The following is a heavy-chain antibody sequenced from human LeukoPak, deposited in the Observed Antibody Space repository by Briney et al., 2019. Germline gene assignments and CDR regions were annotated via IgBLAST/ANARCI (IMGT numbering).Heavy chain of an antibody. D-gene: IGHD1-26*01. CDR3: ARVGGSYLRGAFDI. CDR1: GYSISSGYY. V-gene: IGHV4-38-2*02. J-gene: IGHJ3*02. Sequence: SETLSLTCTVSGYSISSGYYWGWIRQPPGKGLEWIGSIYHSGSTYYNPSLKSRVTISVDTSKNQFSLKLSSVTAADTALYYCARVGGSYLRGAFDIWGQGTMVTVSS. CDR2: IYHSGST.